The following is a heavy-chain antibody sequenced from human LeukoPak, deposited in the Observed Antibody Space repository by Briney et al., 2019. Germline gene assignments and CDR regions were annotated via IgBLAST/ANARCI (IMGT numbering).Heavy chain of an antibody. V-gene: IGHV3-48*03. Sequence: GGSLRLSCAASAFTFSSYGMHWVRQAPGKGLEWVSYISSSGSTIYYADSVKGRFTISRDNAKNSLYLQMNSLRAEDTAVYYCAKDRVEMATIAYWGQGTLVTVSS. CDR1: AFTFSSYG. J-gene: IGHJ4*02. D-gene: IGHD5-24*01. CDR3: AKDRVEMATIAY. CDR2: ISSSGSTI.